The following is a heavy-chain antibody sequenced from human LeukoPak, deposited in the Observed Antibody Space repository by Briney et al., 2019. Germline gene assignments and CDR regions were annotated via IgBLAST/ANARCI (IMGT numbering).Heavy chain of an antibody. J-gene: IGHJ4*02. V-gene: IGHV4-39*07. CDR2: IHHSGNT. CDR3: VKDWGGTRHH. CDR1: GDSISSSGYY. D-gene: IGHD2-21*01. Sequence: SETLSLTCSVSGDSISSSGYYWDWIRQPPGKGLEWIGSIHHSGNTNYNPSLKSRVTISADMSKNQFSLKVNSVTAADAAVYFCVKDWGGTRHHRGRGPLVTVSS.